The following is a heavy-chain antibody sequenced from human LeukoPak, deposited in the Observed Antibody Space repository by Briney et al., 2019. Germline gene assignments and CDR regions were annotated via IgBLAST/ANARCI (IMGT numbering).Heavy chain of an antibody. V-gene: IGHV4-4*07. J-gene: IGHJ4*02. CDR2: IYTSGTT. CDR1: GGPISGYY. D-gene: IGHD6-13*01. Sequence: PLETLSLTCTVSGGPISGYYGSWIRQPAGKGLEWIGRIYTSGTTKYNPPLKSRLTMSVDTSKNQFSLKLSSVTAADTAVYYCAREPRIAAAGYFFDYWGQGTLVTVSS. CDR3: AREPRIAAAGYFFDY.